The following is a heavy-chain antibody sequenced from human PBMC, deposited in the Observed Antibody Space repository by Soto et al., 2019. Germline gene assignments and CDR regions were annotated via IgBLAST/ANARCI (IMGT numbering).Heavy chain of an antibody. CDR3: ARDRPYYYGSGSYIDAFDI. J-gene: IGHJ3*02. CDR2: ISAYNGNT. V-gene: IGHV1-18*01. CDR1: GYTFTSYG. Sequence: ASVKVSCKASGYTFTSYGISWVRQAPGQGLEWMGWISAYNGNTNYAQKLQGRVTMTTDTSTSTAYMELRSLRSDDTAVYYCARDRPYYYGSGSYIDAFDIWGQGTMVTVSS. D-gene: IGHD3-10*01.